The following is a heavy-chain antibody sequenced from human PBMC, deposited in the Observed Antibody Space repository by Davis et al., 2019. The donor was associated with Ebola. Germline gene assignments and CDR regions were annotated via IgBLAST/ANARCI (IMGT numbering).Heavy chain of an antibody. V-gene: IGHV4-59*08. Sequence: MPSETLSLTCTVSGGSISNYYWSWIRQPPGKGLEWIGYIYYSGSTNYNPSLKSRVTISVDTSKNQFSLKLSSVTAADTAVYYCARYCISTSCRHYGMDVWGQGTTVTVSS. CDR3: ARYCISTSCRHYGMDV. D-gene: IGHD2-2*01. J-gene: IGHJ6*02. CDR1: GGSISNYY. CDR2: IYYSGST.